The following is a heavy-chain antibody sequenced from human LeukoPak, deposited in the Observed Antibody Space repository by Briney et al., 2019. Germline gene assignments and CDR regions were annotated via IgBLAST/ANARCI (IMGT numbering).Heavy chain of an antibody. CDR3: ARRGIAARHDP. Sequence: PSETLSLTCTVSGGSISSSSYYWGWIRQPPGKGLEWIGSIYYSGSTYYKVSLKSRVTISVDTSNNHFSLKLSSVTAADTAVYYCARRGIAARHDPWGQGTLVTVSS. CDR1: GGSISSSSYY. V-gene: IGHV4-39*07. J-gene: IGHJ5*02. D-gene: IGHD6-6*01. CDR2: IYYSGST.